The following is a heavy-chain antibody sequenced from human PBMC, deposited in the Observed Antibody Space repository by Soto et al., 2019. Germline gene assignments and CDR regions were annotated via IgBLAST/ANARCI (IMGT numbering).Heavy chain of an antibody. Sequence: QVQLVQSGAEVKKPGASVKVSCKASGYNFMRYGFTWVRQAPGQGLEWMGWINVDNGETKYPQKIQGRVTMTTDTSTSKVYMELRSLTLDDTAVYYCARFISGGYSDCFDPWSHGTLVTVAS. CDR1: GYNFMRYG. CDR3: ARFISGGYSDCFDP. J-gene: IGHJ5*02. CDR2: INVDNGET. V-gene: IGHV1-18*04. D-gene: IGHD1-26*01.